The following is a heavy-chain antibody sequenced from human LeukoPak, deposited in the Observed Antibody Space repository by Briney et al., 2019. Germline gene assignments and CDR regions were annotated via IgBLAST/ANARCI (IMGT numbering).Heavy chain of an antibody. V-gene: IGHV3-23*01. J-gene: IGHJ2*01. CDR3: ARARSYCSGGSCYFTRRTYFDL. CDR2: ISGSGGST. Sequence: GGSLRLSCAASGFTVSSNYMSWVRQAPGKGLEWVSAISGSGGSTHYADSVKGRFTISRDNSKNTLYLQMNSLRAEDTAVYYCARARSYCSGGSCYFTRRTYFDLWGRGTLVTVSS. CDR1: GFTVSSNY. D-gene: IGHD2-15*01.